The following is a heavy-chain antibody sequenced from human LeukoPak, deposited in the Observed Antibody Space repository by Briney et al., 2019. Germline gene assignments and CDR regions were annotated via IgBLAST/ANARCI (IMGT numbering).Heavy chain of an antibody. V-gene: IGHV4-59*01. Sequence: PSETLSLTCTVSGGSISSYYWSWIRQPPGKGLEWIGYIYYSGSTNYNPSLKSRVTISVDTSKNQFSLKLSPVTAADTAVYYCARGGGGKRPPFGYWGQGTLVTVSS. CDR3: ARGGGGKRPPFGY. D-gene: IGHD4-23*01. CDR2: IYYSGST. CDR1: GGSISSYY. J-gene: IGHJ4*02.